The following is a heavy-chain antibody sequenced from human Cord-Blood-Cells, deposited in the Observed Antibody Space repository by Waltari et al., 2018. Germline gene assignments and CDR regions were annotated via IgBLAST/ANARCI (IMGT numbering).Heavy chain of an antibody. V-gene: IGHV3-48*02. D-gene: IGHD2-21*01. CDR2: ISSSSTI. Sequence: EVQLVESGGGLVQPGGYLRLSCAASGVTFSSYSMNWVRQAPGKGLEWVSYISSSSTIYYADSVKGRFTISRDNAKNSLYLQMNSLRDEDTAVYYCARDGWGFSGTYIDYWGQGTLVTVSS. CDR1: GVTFSSYS. J-gene: IGHJ4*02. CDR3: ARDGWGFSGTYIDY.